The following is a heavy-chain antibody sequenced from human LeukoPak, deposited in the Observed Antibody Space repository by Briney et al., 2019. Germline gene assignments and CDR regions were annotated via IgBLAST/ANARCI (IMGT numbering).Heavy chain of an antibody. CDR2: ISGTGGST. CDR3: AKRGVVIRVILVGFHKEAYYFDS. CDR1: GITLSIYG. J-gene: IGHJ4*02. D-gene: IGHD2-15*01. V-gene: IGHV3-23*01. Sequence: PGGSLRLSCAVSGITLSIYGMSWVRQAPGKGLEWVPGISGTGGSTNYADSVKGRFTISRDNRKNTLYLEMNSLRAEDTAVYFCAKRGVVIRVILVGFHKEAYYFDSWGQGALVTVSS.